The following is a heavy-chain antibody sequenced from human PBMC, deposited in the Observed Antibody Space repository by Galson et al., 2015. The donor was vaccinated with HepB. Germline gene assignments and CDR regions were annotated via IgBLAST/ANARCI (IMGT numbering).Heavy chain of an antibody. CDR3: VRGGHAARLQN. Sequence: TLSLTCAVSGGSISSGGYSWSWIRQPPGKGLEWIGYIYYSGSTYYNPSLKSRVTISVDTSKNQFSLKLSSVTAADTAIYYCVRGGHAARLQNWGQGTLVTVSS. V-gene: IGHV4-30-4*07. D-gene: IGHD6-6*01. CDR2: IYYSGST. J-gene: IGHJ1*01. CDR1: GGSISSGGYS.